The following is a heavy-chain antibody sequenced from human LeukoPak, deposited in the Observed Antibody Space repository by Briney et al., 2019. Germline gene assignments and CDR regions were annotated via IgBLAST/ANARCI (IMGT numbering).Heavy chain of an antibody. J-gene: IGHJ4*02. CDR1: GFTFDDYA. D-gene: IGHD4-17*01. CDR2: ISWNSGSI. Sequence: GGSLRLSCAASGFTFDDYAMHWVRQAPGKGLEWVSGISWNSGSIGYADSVKGRFTISRDNAKNSLYLQMNSLRAEDMALYYCAKDFTVTTTHPYYFDYWGQGTLVTVSS. V-gene: IGHV3-9*03. CDR3: AKDFTVTTTHPYYFDY.